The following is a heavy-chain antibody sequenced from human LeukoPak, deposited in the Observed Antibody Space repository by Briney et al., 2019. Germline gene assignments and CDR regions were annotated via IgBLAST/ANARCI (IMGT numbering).Heavy chain of an antibody. CDR3: AKRITVSAGYYLDS. J-gene: IGHJ4*02. CDR1: GFSFSSFA. D-gene: IGHD2-8*01. V-gene: IGHV3-23*01. CDR2: VSGGGAYT. Sequence: GGSLRLSCVGSGFSFSSFAMSWVRQAPGKGLEWVSTVSGGGAYTYYADSVKGRFTVSRNDSKSMHFLQMNSLRPEDTALYFCAKRITVSAGYYLDSWGQGTLVTVSS.